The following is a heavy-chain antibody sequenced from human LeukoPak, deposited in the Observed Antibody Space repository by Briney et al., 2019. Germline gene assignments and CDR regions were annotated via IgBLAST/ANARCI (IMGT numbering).Heavy chain of an antibody. D-gene: IGHD6-19*01. CDR1: GFTFTNYG. CDR2: ITYDGYYK. V-gene: IGHV3-30*18. CDR3: AKSISDQWLGDFDY. J-gene: IGHJ4*02. Sequence: GGSLRLSCAASGFTFTNYGMHWVRQAPGKGLEWVALITYDGYYKYYSDSVKGRFTISSDTSKNTLYLQMNSLRAEDTAVYYCAKSISDQWLGDFDYWGQGTLVTVSS.